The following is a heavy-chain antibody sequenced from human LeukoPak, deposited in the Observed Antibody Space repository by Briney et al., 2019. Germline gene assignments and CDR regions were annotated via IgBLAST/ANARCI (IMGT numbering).Heavy chain of an antibody. CDR3: ARRDTTGWYHHFDY. Sequence: PGGSLRLSCAASGFTISSNSMTWVRQAPGKGLEWVSILYNGGGANYAASVKGRFTISRDNSRNTLSLQMNSLRAEDTAVYYCARRDTTGWYHHFDYWGQGTLVTVSS. CDR1: GFTISSNS. V-gene: IGHV3-53*01. CDR2: LYNGGGA. D-gene: IGHD6-19*01. J-gene: IGHJ4*02.